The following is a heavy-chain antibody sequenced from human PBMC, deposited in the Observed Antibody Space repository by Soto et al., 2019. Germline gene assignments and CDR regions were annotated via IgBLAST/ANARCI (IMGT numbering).Heavy chain of an antibody. CDR2: ISGSGGST. CDR3: ASLAYSSSWYRGPIRCDRSGYYHGMDV. Sequence: GGSLRLSCAASGFTFSSYAMSWVRQAPGKGLEWVSAISGSGGSTYYADSVKGRFTISRDNSKNTLYLQMNSLRAEDTAVYYCASLAYSSSWYRGPIRCDRSGYYHGMDVWGQGTTVTVSS. CDR1: GFTFSSYA. J-gene: IGHJ6*02. D-gene: IGHD6-13*01. V-gene: IGHV3-23*01.